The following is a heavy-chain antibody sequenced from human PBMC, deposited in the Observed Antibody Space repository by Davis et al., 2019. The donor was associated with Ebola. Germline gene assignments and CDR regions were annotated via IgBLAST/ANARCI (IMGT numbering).Heavy chain of an antibody. V-gene: IGHV3-21*01. CDR2: ISSSSSFI. D-gene: IGHD3-3*01. J-gene: IGHJ4*02. CDR1: GFTFSGYA. CDR3: VRDNDFWSFDW. Sequence: GESLKISCAASGFTFSGYAMNWVRQAPGKGLEWVSSISSSSSFIDYADSMKGRFTISRDNAKNTLYLQMNSLRAEDTAVYYCVRDNDFWSFDWWGQGTVVTVSS.